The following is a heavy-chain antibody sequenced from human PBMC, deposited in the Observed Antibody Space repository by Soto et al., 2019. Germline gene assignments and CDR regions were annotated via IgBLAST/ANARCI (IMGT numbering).Heavy chain of an antibody. CDR3: ARVGGFGATTIDY. J-gene: IGHJ4*02. V-gene: IGHV4-30-4*01. CDR1: GGSISSGDYY. CDR2: IYYSGST. D-gene: IGHD3-10*01. Sequence: QVQLQESGPGLVKPSQTLSLTCTVSGGSISSGDYYWSWIRQPPGKGLEWIGYIYYSGSTYYNQSLKSRGTMSVDTSKNQFALKLSSVTAADTAVDYCARVGGFGATTIDYWGQGTLVTVSS.